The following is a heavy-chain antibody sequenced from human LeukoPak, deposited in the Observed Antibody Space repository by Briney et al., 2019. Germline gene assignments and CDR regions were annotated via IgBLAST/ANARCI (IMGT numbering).Heavy chain of an antibody. CDR3: ARVLRDGHNDPFDN. J-gene: IGHJ3*02. Sequence: SETLSLTCTVSGGSISSSSYFWGWIRQPPEKGLEWIGSVFYTGDTYYSPSLKSRVTLSVDTSKNHFSLRLTSVTAADAAVYYCARVLRDGHNDPFDNWGQGTLVTVSS. CDR2: VFYTGDT. V-gene: IGHV4-39*01. CDR1: GGSISSSSYF. D-gene: IGHD5-24*01.